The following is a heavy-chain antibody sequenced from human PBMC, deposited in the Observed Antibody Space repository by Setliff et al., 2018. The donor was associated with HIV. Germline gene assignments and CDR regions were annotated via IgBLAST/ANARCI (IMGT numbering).Heavy chain of an antibody. D-gene: IGHD1-1*01. V-gene: IGHV4-34*01. Sequence: SETLSLTCAVYGGSFNGYPLTWIRQPPGKGLEWIGGINHSGSTNYNPSLKSRVTISVDTSKNHFSLHLRSVTAADTAVYYCAQLGMVDDFDYWGQGTLVTVSS. CDR3: AQLGMVDDFDY. CDR1: GGSFNGYP. CDR2: INHSGST. J-gene: IGHJ4*02.